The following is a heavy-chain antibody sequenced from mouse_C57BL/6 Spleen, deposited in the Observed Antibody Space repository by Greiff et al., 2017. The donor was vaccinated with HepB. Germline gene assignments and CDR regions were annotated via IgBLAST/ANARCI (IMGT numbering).Heavy chain of an antibody. J-gene: IGHJ4*01. Sequence: EVQLVESEGGLVQPGSSMKLSCTASGFTFSDYYMAWVRQVPEKGLEWVANINYDGSSTYYLDSLKSRFIISRDNAKNILYLQMSSLKSEDTATYYCARDAHWDVPYYAMDYWGQGTSVTVSS. CDR2: INYDGSST. CDR3: ARDAHWDVPYYAMDY. CDR1: GFTFSDYY. V-gene: IGHV5-16*01. D-gene: IGHD4-1*01.